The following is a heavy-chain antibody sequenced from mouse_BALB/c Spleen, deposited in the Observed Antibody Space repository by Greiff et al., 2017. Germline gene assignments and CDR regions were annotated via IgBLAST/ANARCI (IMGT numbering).Heavy chain of an antibody. CDR3: ARLSTARYFDV. CDR2: ISSGSSTI. V-gene: IGHV5-17*02. D-gene: IGHD1-2*01. Sequence: EVKLMESGGGLVQPGGSRKLSCAASGFTFSSFGMHWVRQAPEKGLEWVAYISSGSSTIYYADTVKGRFTISRDNPKNTLFLQMTRLRSEGTAMYYCARLSTARYFDVWGAGTTVTVSS. J-gene: IGHJ1*01. CDR1: GFTFSSFG.